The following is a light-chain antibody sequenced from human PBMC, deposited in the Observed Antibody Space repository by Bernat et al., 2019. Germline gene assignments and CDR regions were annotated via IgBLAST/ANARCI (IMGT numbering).Light chain of an antibody. CDR1: SLRSYY. V-gene: IGLV3-19*01. CDR2: GKN. J-gene: IGLJ2*01. Sequence: SSELTQDPAVSVALGQTVRITCQGDSLRSYYASWYQQKPGQAPVLVIYGKNNRPSGIPDRFSGSSSGNTASLTIPGAQAEDEADYYCNSRDSSGNPLFGGGTKLTVL. CDR3: NSRDSSGNPL.